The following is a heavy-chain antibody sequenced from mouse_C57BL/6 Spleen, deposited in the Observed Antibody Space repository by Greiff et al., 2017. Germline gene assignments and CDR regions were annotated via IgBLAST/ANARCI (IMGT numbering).Heavy chain of an antibody. J-gene: IGHJ3*01. CDR1: GYTFTEYT. CDR2: FYPGSGSI. CDR3: ERHKEGGYYYGSSYAGFAC. D-gene: IGHD1-1*01. Sequence: QVQLQQSGAELVKPGASVKLSCKASGYTFTEYTIHWVKQRSGQGLEWIGWFYPGSGSIKYNEKFKDKATLTADKSTSTVYMELSRLTSEDSALYFCERHKEGGYYYGSSYAGFACWGAKTLVSVS. V-gene: IGHV1-62-2*01.